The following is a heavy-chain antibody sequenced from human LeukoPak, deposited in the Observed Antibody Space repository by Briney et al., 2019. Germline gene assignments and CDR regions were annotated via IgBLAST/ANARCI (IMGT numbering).Heavy chain of an antibody. V-gene: IGHV1-2*02. CDR1: GYTFTGYY. J-gene: IGHJ4*02. CDR3: ARERVVPAAIDY. D-gene: IGHD2-2*01. Sequence: ASVKVSCKASGYTFTGYYMHWVRQAPGQGLEWMGWINPNSGGTNYAQKFQGRVTMTRDTSIGTAYMELSRLRSDDTAVYYCARERVVPAAIDYWGQGTLVTVSS. CDR2: INPNSGGT.